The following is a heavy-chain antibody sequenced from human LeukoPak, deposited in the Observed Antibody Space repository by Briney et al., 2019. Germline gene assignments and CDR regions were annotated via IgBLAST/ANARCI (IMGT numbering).Heavy chain of an antibody. J-gene: IGHJ3*02. CDR2: IYYSGST. Sequence: SETLSLTCTVSGGSISSSSYYWGWIRQPPGKGLEWIGSIYYSGSTNYNPSLKSRVTISVDTSKNQFSLKLSSVTAADTAVYYCARTLVVINDAFDIWGQGTMVTVSS. CDR1: GGSISSSSYY. CDR3: ARTLVVINDAFDI. D-gene: IGHD3-22*01. V-gene: IGHV4-39*07.